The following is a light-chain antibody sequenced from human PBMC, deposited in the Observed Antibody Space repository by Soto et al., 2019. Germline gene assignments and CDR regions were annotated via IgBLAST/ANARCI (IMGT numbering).Light chain of an antibody. CDR1: QSLLHSNGNTY. CDR3: MQSLHART. V-gene: IGKV2-28*01. Sequence: EIVVTQSPLSLPVTPGEPASISCKSSQSLLHSNGNTYLDWYLQKPGQSPQLLIYLGSNRASGVPDTFGGSGSGTDFTLNISRVEADDVGVYYCMQSLHARTFGQGTKVEIK. CDR2: LGS. J-gene: IGKJ1*01.